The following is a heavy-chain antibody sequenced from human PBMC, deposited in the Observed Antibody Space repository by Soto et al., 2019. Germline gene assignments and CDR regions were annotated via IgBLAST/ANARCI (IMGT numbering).Heavy chain of an antibody. CDR2: IYYSGST. J-gene: IGHJ4*02. CDR3: ARGGPYSRTWYFDY. V-gene: IGHV4-39*01. CDR1: GGSISSSSYY. D-gene: IGHD1-26*01. Sequence: SETLSLTCTVSGGSISSSSYYWGWIRQPPGKGLEWIGSIYYSGSTYYNPSLKSRVTISVDTSKNQLSLKLTSVTVADTAVYYCARGGPYSRTWYFDYWGQGTLVTVSS.